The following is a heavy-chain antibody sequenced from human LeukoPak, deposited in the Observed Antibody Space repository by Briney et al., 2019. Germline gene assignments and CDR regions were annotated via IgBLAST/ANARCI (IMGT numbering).Heavy chain of an antibody. CDR2: INAGNGNT. J-gene: IGHJ4*02. Sequence: ASVKVSCKTSGYTFTGYYMHWVRQAPGQRLEWMGWINAGNGNTKYSQKFQGRVTITRDTSASTAYMELSSLRSEDTAVYYCARDGLGSGSYYTPFDYWGQGTLVTVSS. V-gene: IGHV1-3*01. D-gene: IGHD3-10*01. CDR3: ARDGLGSGSYYTPFDY. CDR1: GYTFTGYY.